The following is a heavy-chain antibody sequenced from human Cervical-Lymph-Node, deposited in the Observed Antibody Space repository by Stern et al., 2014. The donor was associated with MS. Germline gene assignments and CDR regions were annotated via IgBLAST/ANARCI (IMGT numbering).Heavy chain of an antibody. Sequence: QLQLQESGPGLVKPSQTLPLTCTVSGDSISSGTYYWSWIRQHPWKGLEWIGYIHYTGSTYYNSSLKSRALISVDTSRDQFSLRLASVTAADTAVYYCARGWWKVGYFDSWGQGTLVTVSS. V-gene: IGHV4-31*03. CDR2: IHYTGST. D-gene: IGHD2-15*01. CDR3: ARGWWKVGYFDS. CDR1: GDSISSGTYY. J-gene: IGHJ4*02.